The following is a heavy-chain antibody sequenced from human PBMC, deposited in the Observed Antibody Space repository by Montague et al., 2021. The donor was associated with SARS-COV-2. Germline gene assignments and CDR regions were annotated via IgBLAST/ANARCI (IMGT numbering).Heavy chain of an antibody. J-gene: IGHJ6*03. CDR3: ARLGDGVVPSPILGVGPYYSYYYMDV. V-gene: IGHV4-34*01. D-gene: IGHD3-10*01. Sequence: SGTLSLICAVHGGSFSTYSWNWIRQPPGKGLEWIGEIHHGGSTNYNPSLKSRVTISADTSKNQFSLKLTSVAAADTAVYYCARLGDGVVPSPILGVGPYYSYYYMDVWGKGTTVTVSS. CDR2: IHHGGST. CDR1: GGSFSTYS.